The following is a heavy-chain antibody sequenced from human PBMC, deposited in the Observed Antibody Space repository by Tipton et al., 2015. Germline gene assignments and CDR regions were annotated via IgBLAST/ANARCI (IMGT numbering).Heavy chain of an antibody. D-gene: IGHD3-9*01. J-gene: IGHJ4*02. CDR1: GFTFSDYW. CDR2: IKHDGSEK. V-gene: IGHV3-7*03. CDR3: VLTTISSFDF. Sequence: SLRLSCLGSGFTFSDYWMTWVRQAPGKGLEWVANIKHDGSEKYYAASVEGRFTISRDNGGSSLFLQMNALRVEDTAVYYCVLTTISSFDFWGQGPLVTVSS.